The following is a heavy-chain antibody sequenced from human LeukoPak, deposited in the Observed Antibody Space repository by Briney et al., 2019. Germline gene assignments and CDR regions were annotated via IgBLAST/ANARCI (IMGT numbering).Heavy chain of an antibody. CDR3: GRAFPPLRTSSAGDL. CDR1: GFTFSDYD. D-gene: IGHD3-16*01. V-gene: IGHV3-21*01. J-gene: IGHJ4*02. CDR2: ISYLSSHV. Sequence: GGALRLSCSASGFTFSDYDMNWVRQAPGKGLEWVSSISYLSSHVYYGDSVKGRFSISRDNAKNSLYLQMNSLGAEDTAIYYCGRAFPPLRTSSAGDLWGQGILVTVSS.